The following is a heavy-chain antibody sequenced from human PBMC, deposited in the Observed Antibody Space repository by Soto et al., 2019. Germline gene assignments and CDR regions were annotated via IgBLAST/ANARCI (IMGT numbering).Heavy chain of an antibody. CDR3: AREDTGYCSSTSCHGWFDP. CDR1: GGSISSGGYS. D-gene: IGHD2-2*01. CDR2: IYHSGST. V-gene: IGHV4-30-2*01. J-gene: IGHJ5*02. Sequence: PSETLSLTCAVSGGSISSGGYSWSWIRQPPGKGLEWIGYIYHSGSTYYNPSLKSRVTISVDTSKNQFSLQLKSVTAADTAVYYCAREDTGYCSSTSCHGWFDPWGQGTLVTVSS.